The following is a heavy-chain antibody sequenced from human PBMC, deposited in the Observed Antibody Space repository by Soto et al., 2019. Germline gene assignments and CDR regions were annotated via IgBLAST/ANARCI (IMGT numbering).Heavy chain of an antibody. CDR2: ISSSSSYI. CDR3: ARDGGSPNLGDTHEHYYYYYMDV. D-gene: IGHD3-10*01. J-gene: IGHJ6*03. Sequence: GGSLRLSCAASGFTFSSYSMNWVRQAPGKGLEWVSSISSSSSYIYYADSVKGRFTISRDNAKNSLYLQMNSLRAEDTAVYYCARDGGSPNLGDTHEHYYYYYMDVWGKGTTVTVSS. V-gene: IGHV3-21*01. CDR1: GFTFSSYS.